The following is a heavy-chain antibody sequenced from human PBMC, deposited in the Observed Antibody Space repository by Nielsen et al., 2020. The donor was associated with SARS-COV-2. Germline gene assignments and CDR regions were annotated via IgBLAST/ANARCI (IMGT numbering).Heavy chain of an antibody. J-gene: IGHJ4*02. CDR1: GYTFTGYY. CDR3: AREIRGPRASGDY. V-gene: IGHV1-2*04. CDR2: INPNSGGT. Sequence: ASVKVSCKASGYTFTGYYMHWVRQAPGQGLEWMGWINPNSGGTNYAQKFQGWVTMTRDTSISTAYMELSSLRSEDTAVYYCAREIRGPRASGDYWGQGTLVTVSS.